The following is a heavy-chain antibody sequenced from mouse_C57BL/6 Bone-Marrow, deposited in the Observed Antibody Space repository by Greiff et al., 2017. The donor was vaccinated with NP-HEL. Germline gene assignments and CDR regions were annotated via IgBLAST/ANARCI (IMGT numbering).Heavy chain of an antibody. V-gene: IGHV1-9*01. CDR1: GYTFTGYW. Sequence: VQLQQSGAELMKPGASVKLSCKATGYTFTGYWIEWVKQRPGHGLEWIGEILPGSGSTNYNEKFKGKATFTADTSSNTAYMQLSSLTTEDSAIYYCARTRDYYGSSYNYAMDYWGQGTSVTVSS. J-gene: IGHJ4*01. CDR3: ARTRDYYGSSYNYAMDY. CDR2: ILPGSGST. D-gene: IGHD1-1*01.